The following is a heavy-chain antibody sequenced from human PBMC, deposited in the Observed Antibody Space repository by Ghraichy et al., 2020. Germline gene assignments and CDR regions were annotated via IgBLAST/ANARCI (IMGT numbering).Heavy chain of an antibody. V-gene: IGHV4-34*01. Sequence: SETLSLTCAVYGGSFSGYYWSWIRQPPGKGLEWIGEINHSGSTNYNPSLKSRVTISVDTSKNQISLKLSSVTAADTAVYYCARFRSGYYYGQVDYWGQGTLVTVSS. CDR1: GGSFSGYY. D-gene: IGHD3-22*01. CDR3: ARFRSGYYYGQVDY. J-gene: IGHJ4*02. CDR2: INHSGST.